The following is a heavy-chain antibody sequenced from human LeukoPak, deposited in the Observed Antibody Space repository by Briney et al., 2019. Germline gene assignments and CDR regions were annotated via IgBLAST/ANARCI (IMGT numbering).Heavy chain of an antibody. Sequence: GGSLRLSCAASGFTFSSYTMGWVRQAPGKGLEWVSTITGSGGSTYYADSVKGRFTISRDNSKNTLYLQMNSLRAEDTAVYYCAARYCSSTSCYSMDYWGQGTLVTVSS. V-gene: IGHV3-23*01. CDR1: GFTFSSYT. CDR3: AARYCSSTSCYSMDY. D-gene: IGHD2-2*02. J-gene: IGHJ4*02. CDR2: ITGSGGST.